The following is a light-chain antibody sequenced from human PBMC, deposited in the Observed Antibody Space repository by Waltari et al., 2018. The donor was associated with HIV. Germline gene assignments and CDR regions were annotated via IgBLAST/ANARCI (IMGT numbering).Light chain of an antibody. CDR1: QNIYKW. CDR3: QQYNGYPWT. CDR2: RAS. V-gene: IGKV1-5*03. Sequence: DIRMTQSPSTLSASVGDRVTITCRASQNIYKWLAWFQQKPGKAPKLLIDRASGLESGVPSRFSGSGSGTEFTLTISSLQPDDFATYYCQQYNGYPWTLGQGTKVDVK. J-gene: IGKJ1*01.